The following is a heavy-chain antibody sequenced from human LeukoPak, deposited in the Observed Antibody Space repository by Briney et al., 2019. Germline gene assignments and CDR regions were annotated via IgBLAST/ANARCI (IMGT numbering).Heavy chain of an antibody. V-gene: IGHV4-59*08. CDR1: GASISSYY. D-gene: IGHD2-15*01. Sequence: PSETLSLTCTVSGASISSYYWTWIRQPPGKGLEWIGYIYYSGSTNYNPSLKSRVTISVDTSKNQFSLKLSSVTAADTAVYYCARSNYRYCSGGSCEGDAFDIWGQGTMVTVSS. CDR3: ARSNYRYCSGGSCEGDAFDI. J-gene: IGHJ3*02. CDR2: IYYSGST.